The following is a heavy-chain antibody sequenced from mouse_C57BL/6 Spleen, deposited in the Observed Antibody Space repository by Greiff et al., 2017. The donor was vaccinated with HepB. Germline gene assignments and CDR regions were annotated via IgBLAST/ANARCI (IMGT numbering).Heavy chain of an antibody. V-gene: IGHV7-3*01. CDR2: IRNKANGYTT. D-gene: IGHD1-1*01. J-gene: IGHJ4*01. CDR1: GFTFTDYY. Sequence: DVKLVESGGGLVQPGGSLSLSCAASGFTFTDYYMSWVRQPPGKALEWLGFIRNKANGYTTEYSASVQGLFTISRDTSQSILYLHMNDLRAEDSATYYCSRYYYGSSYYYAMDYWGQGTSVTVSS. CDR3: SRYYYGSSYYYAMDY.